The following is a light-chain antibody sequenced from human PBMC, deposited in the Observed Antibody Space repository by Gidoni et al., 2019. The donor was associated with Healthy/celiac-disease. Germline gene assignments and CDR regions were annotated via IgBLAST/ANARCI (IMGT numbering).Light chain of an antibody. V-gene: IGKV1-27*01. J-gene: IGKJ5*01. CDR3: QRTYNAPLT. CDR2: SAS. CDR1: PGISSY. Sequence: DIQLTQSPSSLSVSVGDRVTISCRVSPGISSYLNWDRQKPGKVPKVLIYSASKLQSGVPPRFSGSGAGTKFTLTINNPQPEGVATYYVQRTYNAPLTFGQGTQLEIK.